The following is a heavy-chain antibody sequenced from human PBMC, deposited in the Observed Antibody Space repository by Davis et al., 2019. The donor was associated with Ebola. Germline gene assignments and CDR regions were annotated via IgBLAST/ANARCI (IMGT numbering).Heavy chain of an antibody. CDR2: INHSGST. Sequence: SETLSLTCAVYGGSFSGYYWRWIRQHQGTGLEWIGEINHSGSTNYNPSLKSRVTISVDTSKNQFSLKLSSVTAADTAVYYCARRDTPMARQNVFDIWGQGAMVTVSS. J-gene: IGHJ3*02. CDR1: GGSFSGYY. CDR3: ARRDTPMARQNVFDI. V-gene: IGHV4-34*01. D-gene: IGHD5-18*01.